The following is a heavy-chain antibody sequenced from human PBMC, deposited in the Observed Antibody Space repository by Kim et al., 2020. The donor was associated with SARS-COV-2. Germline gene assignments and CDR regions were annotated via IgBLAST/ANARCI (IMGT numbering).Heavy chain of an antibody. CDR3: AKDPSYYDSSGYYSD. Sequence: GGSLRLSCAASGFTFDDYAMHWVRQAPGKGLEWVSGISWNSGSIGYADSVKGRFTISRDNAKNSLYLQMNSLRAEDTAFYYCAKDPSYYDSSGYYSDWGQGTLVTVSS. D-gene: IGHD3-22*01. V-gene: IGHV3-9*01. CDR1: GFTFDDYA. J-gene: IGHJ4*02. CDR2: ISWNSGSI.